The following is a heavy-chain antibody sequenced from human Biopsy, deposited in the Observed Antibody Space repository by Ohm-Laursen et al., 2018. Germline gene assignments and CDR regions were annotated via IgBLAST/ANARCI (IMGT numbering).Heavy chain of an antibody. J-gene: IGHJ6*02. CDR2: IDWNSRNI. CDR1: GFSFDDFA. Sequence: SLRLSCAASGFSFDDFAMHWVRQSPGKGLEWVSGIDWNSRNINYGDSVKGRFSVSRDNAKNSLYLQMNSLRGEDTDLYYCVKDTNWNYVWDRPGATKGMDVWGQGTTVTVSS. D-gene: IGHD1-7*01. V-gene: IGHV3-9*01. CDR3: VKDTNWNYVWDRPGATKGMDV.